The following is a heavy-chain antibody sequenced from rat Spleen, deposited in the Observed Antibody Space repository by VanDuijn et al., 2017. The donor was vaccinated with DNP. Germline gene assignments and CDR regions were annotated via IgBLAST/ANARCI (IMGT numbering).Heavy chain of an antibody. CDR3: AGRPPPTRGPFDY. Sequence: EVQLVESGGGLVQPGRSLKLSCAASGFAFSDYAMAWVRQAPKKGLEWVATISYDGSSTWYRDSVKGRFTISRDNARITLYLQMDSLRSEDTATYYCAGRPPPTRGPFDYWGQGVTVTVSS. J-gene: IGHJ2*01. CDR1: GFAFSDYA. D-gene: IGHD1-4*01. V-gene: IGHV5-17*01. CDR2: ISYDGSST.